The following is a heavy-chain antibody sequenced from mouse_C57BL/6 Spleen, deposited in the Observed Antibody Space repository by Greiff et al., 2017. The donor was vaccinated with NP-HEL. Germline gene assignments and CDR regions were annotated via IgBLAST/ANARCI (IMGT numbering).Heavy chain of an antibody. V-gene: IGHV1-18*01. CDR1: GYTFTDYN. D-gene: IGHD1-1*01. CDR2: INPNNGGT. CDR3: ARNYYGSSYYFDY. J-gene: IGHJ2*01. Sequence: EVQLQQSGPELVKPGASVKIPCKASGYTFTDYNMDWVKQSHGKSLEWIGDINPNNGGTIYNQKFKGKATLTVDKSPSTAYMELRSLTSEDTAVYYCARNYYGSSYYFDYWGQGTTLTVSS.